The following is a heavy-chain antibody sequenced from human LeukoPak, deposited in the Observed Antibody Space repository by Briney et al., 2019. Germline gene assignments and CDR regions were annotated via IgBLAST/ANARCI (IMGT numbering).Heavy chain of an antibody. J-gene: IGHJ4*02. D-gene: IGHD3-3*01. CDR3: ARERRFWSGYFLDY. CDR2: IYYSGST. CDR1: GGSISSSSYY. V-gene: IGHV4-39*07. Sequence: SETLSLTCTVSGGSISSSSYYWGWIRQPPGKGLEWIGSIYYSGSTYYNPSLKSRVTISVGTSKNQFSLKLSSVTAADTAVYYCARERRFWSGYFLDYWGQGTLVTVSS.